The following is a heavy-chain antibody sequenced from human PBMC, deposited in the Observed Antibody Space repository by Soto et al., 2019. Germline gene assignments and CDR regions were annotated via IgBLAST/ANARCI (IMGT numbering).Heavy chain of an antibody. CDR3: VKNIVVVPAAGDAFDF. J-gene: IGHJ3*01. Sequence: GGSLRLSCAASGFTFSSYAMSWVRRTPGKGLEWVSTVSGSSGSIYYADSVKGRFTISRDNSRNTVYLQMNRLRAEDTAVYYCVKNIVVVPAAGDAFDFWGQGTMVTVSS. V-gene: IGHV3-23*01. D-gene: IGHD2-2*01. CDR1: GFTFSSYA. CDR2: VSGSSGSI.